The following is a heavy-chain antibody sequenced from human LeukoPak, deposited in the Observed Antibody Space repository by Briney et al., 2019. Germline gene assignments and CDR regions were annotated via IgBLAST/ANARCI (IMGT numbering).Heavy chain of an antibody. Sequence: GGSLRLSCAASGFTLRSYAMNWVRQAPGRGLEWVSVIAGNSITIRYADSVKGRFTISRDNSKNTVFLQMNSLKVEDTALYYCAKDLRPDGLYDFDSWGQGTLVTVSS. V-gene: IGHV3-23*01. D-gene: IGHD5/OR15-5a*01. CDR2: IAGNSITI. CDR1: GFTLRSYA. CDR3: AKDLRPDGLYDFDS. J-gene: IGHJ4*02.